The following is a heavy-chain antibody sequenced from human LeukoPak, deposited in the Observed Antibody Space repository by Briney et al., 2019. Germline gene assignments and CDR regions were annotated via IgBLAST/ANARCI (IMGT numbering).Heavy chain of an antibody. V-gene: IGHV3-23*01. CDR2: TSSSDAGT. D-gene: IGHD1-14*01. CDR1: GFPLSSYA. Sequence: GGSLRLSCAASGFPLSSYAMSWVRQAPGKGLEWVSATSSSDAGTYYADSVRGRFTISRDNSKNTLYLQMNSLRVEDAAVYYCARATLNIPGEHGAFDYWGQGTLVTVSS. CDR3: ARATLNIPGEHGAFDY. J-gene: IGHJ4*02.